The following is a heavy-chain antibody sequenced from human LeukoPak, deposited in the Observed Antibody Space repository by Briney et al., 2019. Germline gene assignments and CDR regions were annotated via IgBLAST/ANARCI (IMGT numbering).Heavy chain of an antibody. Sequence: SETLSLTCTVSGGSISSSSYYWGWIRQPPGKGLEWIGSIYYSGSTYYNPSLKSRVTISVDTSKNQFSLKLSSVTAADTAVYYCARVYSSSWYDGYFDYWGQGTLVTVSS. CDR2: IYYSGST. J-gene: IGHJ4*02. V-gene: IGHV4-39*07. CDR3: ARVYSSSWYDGYFDY. D-gene: IGHD6-13*01. CDR1: GGSISSSSYY.